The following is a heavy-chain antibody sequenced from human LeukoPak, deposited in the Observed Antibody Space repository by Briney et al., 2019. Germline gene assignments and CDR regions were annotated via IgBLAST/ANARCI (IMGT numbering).Heavy chain of an antibody. Sequence: GESLKISCKGSGYSFTSYWIGWVRQMPGKGLEWMGIIYPGDSDTRYSPSFQGQVTISADKSISTACLQWSSLKASDTAMYYCARRIAVAGTYYYYYYMDVWGKGTTVTVSS. CDR3: ARRIAVAGTYYYYYYMDV. D-gene: IGHD6-19*01. CDR2: IYPGDSDT. J-gene: IGHJ6*03. V-gene: IGHV5-51*01. CDR1: GYSFTSYW.